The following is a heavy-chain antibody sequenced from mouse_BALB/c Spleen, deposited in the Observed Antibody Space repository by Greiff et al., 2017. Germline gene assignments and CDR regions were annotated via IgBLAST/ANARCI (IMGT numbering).Heavy chain of an antibody. D-gene: IGHD1-1*02. V-gene: IGHV5-9-4*01. CDR2: ISSGGSYT. J-gene: IGHJ3*01. CDR3: ARVGGGTLFDY. CDR1: GFTFSSYA. Sequence: EVKLLESGGGLVKPGGSLKLSCAASGFTFSSYAMSWVRQSPEKRLEWVAEISSGGSYTYYPDTVTGRFTISRDNAKNTLYLEMSSLRSEDTAMYCCARVGGGTLFDYWGQGTLVTVSA.